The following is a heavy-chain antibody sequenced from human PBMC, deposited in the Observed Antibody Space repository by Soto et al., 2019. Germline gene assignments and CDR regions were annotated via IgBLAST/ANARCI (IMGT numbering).Heavy chain of an antibody. CDR3: AREQIVVVPAAIAWFDP. J-gene: IGHJ5*02. Sequence: SETLSLTCTVSGGSVSSGSYYWSWIRQPPGKGLEWIGYIYYSGSTNYSPSLKSRVTISVDTSKNQFSLKLSSVTAADTAVYYCAREQIVVVPAAIAWFDPWGQGTLVTVSS. CDR2: IYYSGST. V-gene: IGHV4-61*01. D-gene: IGHD2-2*01. CDR1: GGSVSSGSYY.